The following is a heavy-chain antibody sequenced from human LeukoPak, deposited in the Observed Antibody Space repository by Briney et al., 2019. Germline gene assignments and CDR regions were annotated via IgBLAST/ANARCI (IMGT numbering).Heavy chain of an antibody. V-gene: IGHV1-2*02. D-gene: IGHD3-16*01. CDR3: ARATNRGSPANAYVY. CDR2: TNPTSGAT. Sequence: ASVKVSCKASGYTFIDYYIHWVRQAPGQGLEWMGWTNPTSGATNSAQKFHGRVTVTSDTSIGTAYMELSGLRSDDTAIYYCARATNRGSPANAYVYWGQGTLVTVSS. CDR1: GYTFIDYY. J-gene: IGHJ4*02.